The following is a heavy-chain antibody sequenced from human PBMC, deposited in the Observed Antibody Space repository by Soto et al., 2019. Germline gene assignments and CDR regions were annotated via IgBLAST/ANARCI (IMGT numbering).Heavy chain of an antibody. CDR2: IIPIFGTA. Sequence: ASVKVSCKASGGTFSRYAISWVRQAPGQGLEWMGGIIPIFGTANYAQKFQGRVTITADESTSTAYMELSSLRSEDTAVYYCARLYSSSSFYAFDIWGQGTMVTVSS. CDR3: ARLYSSSSFYAFDI. D-gene: IGHD6-6*01. CDR1: GGTFSRYA. V-gene: IGHV1-69*13. J-gene: IGHJ3*02.